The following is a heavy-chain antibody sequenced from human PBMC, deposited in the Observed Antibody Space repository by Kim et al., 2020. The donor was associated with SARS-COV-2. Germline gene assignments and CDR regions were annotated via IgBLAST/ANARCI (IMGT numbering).Heavy chain of an antibody. D-gene: IGHD1-26*01. V-gene: IGHV3-11*01. Sequence: ADSVKGRFTISRDNAKNSLYLQMNSLRAEETAVYYCAREARKFIVGAAGYWGQGTLVTVSS. J-gene: IGHJ4*02. CDR3: AREARKFIVGAAGY.